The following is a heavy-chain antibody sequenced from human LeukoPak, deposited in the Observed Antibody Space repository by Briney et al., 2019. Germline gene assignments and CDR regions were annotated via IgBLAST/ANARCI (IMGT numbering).Heavy chain of an antibody. J-gene: IGHJ4*02. V-gene: IGHV4-34*01. CDR2: INHSGST. D-gene: IGHD3-10*01. CDR3: ARRGPYYYGYFDY. Sequence: PSETLPLTRTVISGTISSYDWSWIRQPPGKGLEWIGEINHSGSTNYNPSLKSRVTISVDTSKNQFSLKLSSVTAADTAVYYCARRGPYYYGYFDYWGQGTLVTVSS. CDR1: SGTISSYD.